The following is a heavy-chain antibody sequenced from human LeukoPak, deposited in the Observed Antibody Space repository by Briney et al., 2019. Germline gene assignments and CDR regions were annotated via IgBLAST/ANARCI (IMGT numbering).Heavy chain of an antibody. CDR2: ISGSGGST. CDR3: AKGPVLRYFDWLLYEDYFDD. D-gene: IGHD3-9*01. J-gene: IGHJ4*02. Sequence: PGGSLRLSCAASGFTFSSYAMSWVRQAPGKGLEWVSAISGSGGSTYYADSVKGRFTISSDNSKNTLYLQMNSLRAEDTAVYYCAKGPVLRYFDWLLYEDYFDDWGQGTLVTVSS. V-gene: IGHV3-23*01. CDR1: GFTFSSYA.